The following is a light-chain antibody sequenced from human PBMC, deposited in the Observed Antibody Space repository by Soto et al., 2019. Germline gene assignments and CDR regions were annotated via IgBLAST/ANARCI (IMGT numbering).Light chain of an antibody. V-gene: IGKV3-15*01. CDR1: QSVSSS. Sequence: EIVMPQSPATLSVSPGDRATLSCRASQSVSSSLAWYQQIPGQAPRLLIYDASTRATGIPPRFGGSASGTEFTLCICSLQSKDSVVYDCQQDNNWGSPSFGGGTKVELK. J-gene: IGKJ4*01. CDR3: QQDNNWGSPS. CDR2: DAS.